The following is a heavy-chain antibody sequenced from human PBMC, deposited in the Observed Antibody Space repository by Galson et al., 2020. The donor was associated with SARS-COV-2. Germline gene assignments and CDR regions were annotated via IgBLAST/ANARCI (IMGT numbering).Heavy chain of an antibody. CDR3: TRHNEVGNSWYFDF. Sequence: GESLKISCAASGFTFSGSNMHWVRQASGKGLEWVGRIKSKAESYATAYAASVQGRFTVSRDDSKNTAYLQMNSLQTEDTAVYYCTRHNEVGNSWYFDFWGRGTLVTVSS. CDR2: IKSKAESYAT. CDR1: GFTFSGSN. J-gene: IGHJ2*01. V-gene: IGHV3-73*01.